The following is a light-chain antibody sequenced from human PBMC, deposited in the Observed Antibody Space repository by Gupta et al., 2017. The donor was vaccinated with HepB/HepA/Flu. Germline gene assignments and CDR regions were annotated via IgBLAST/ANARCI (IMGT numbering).Light chain of an antibody. V-gene: IGKV2-28*01. J-gene: IGKJ2*02. CDR2: LGS. Sequence: EIVMTQSPLSLPVTPGESASISCRSSQSLVKSNGYNYLDWYLQKPGQSPPLLIYLGSNRASGVPDRFSGSGSGADFTLKISRVEADDVGVYYCMQALQSPRTFGQGTKLEIK. CDR3: MQALQSPRT. CDR1: QSLVKSNGYNY.